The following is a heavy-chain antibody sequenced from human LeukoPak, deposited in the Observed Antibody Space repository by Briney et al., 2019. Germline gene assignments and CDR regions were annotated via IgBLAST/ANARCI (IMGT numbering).Heavy chain of an antibody. CDR3: ARDGYNSGYFDY. CDR1: GASTSSGGYY. J-gene: IGHJ4*02. CDR2: IYYSRST. Sequence: SQSLSLTCTVSGASTSSGGYYWNWIRHPPGKGLEWIGYIYYSRSTSYSPSLKSRLTISVDTSKNQFSLKLSSVTAADTAVYYCARDGYNSGYFDYWGQGTLVTVSS. D-gene: IGHD5-24*01. V-gene: IGHV4-30-4*01.